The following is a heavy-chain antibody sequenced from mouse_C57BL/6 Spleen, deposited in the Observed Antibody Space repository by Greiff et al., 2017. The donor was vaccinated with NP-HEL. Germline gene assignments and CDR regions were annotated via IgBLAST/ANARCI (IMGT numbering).Heavy chain of an antibody. J-gene: IGHJ4*01. D-gene: IGHD3-1*01. CDR1: GYTFTSYW. V-gene: IGHV1-59*01. CDR3: ARAGDYYAMDY. Sequence: QVQLKQPGAELVRPGTSVKLSCKASGYTFTSYWMHWVKQRPGQGLEWIGVIDPSDSYTNYNQKFKGKATLTVDTSSSTAYMQLSSLTSEDSAVYYCARAGDYYAMDYWGQGTSVTVSS. CDR2: IDPSDSYT.